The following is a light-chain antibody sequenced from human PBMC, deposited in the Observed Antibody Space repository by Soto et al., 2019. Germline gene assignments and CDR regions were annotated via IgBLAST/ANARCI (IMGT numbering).Light chain of an antibody. Sequence: QSALTQPASVSGSPGQSITISCTGTSSDVGAYNYVSWFQQHPGKAPTLIISEVSNRPSGVSNRFSGSKSGNAASLTISGLQAEDEADYFCFSFTTDWTHAFGTGTKLTVL. CDR3: FSFTTDWTHA. V-gene: IGLV2-14*01. CDR2: EVS. CDR1: SSDVGAYNY. J-gene: IGLJ1*01.